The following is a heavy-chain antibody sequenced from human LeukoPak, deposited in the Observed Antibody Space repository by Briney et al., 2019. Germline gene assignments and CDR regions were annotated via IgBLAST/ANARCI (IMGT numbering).Heavy chain of an antibody. CDR2: IYSGGST. CDR3: AREMPYYYDSSGYSGAFDI. Sequence: GGSLRLSCAASGFTVSSNYMSWVRQAPGKGLEWVSVIYSGGSTYYADSVKGRFTISRDNSKNTLYLQMNSLRAEDTAVYYCAREMPYYYDSSGYSGAFDIWGQGTMVTVSS. D-gene: IGHD3-22*01. J-gene: IGHJ3*02. V-gene: IGHV3-66*01. CDR1: GFTVSSNY.